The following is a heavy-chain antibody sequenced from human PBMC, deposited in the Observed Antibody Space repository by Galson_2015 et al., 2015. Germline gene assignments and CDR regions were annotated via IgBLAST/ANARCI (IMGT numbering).Heavy chain of an antibody. CDR1: GGTFSSYA. CDR3: ARGGDIVVVVAATRYNWFDP. D-gene: IGHD2-15*01. V-gene: IGHV1-69*13. CDR2: IIPILGTA. J-gene: IGHJ5*02. Sequence: SVKVSCKASGGTFSSYAISWVRQAPGQGLEWMGGIIPILGTANYAQKFQGRVTITADESTSTAYMELSSLRSEDTAVYYCARGGDIVVVVAATRYNWFDPWGQGTLVTVSS.